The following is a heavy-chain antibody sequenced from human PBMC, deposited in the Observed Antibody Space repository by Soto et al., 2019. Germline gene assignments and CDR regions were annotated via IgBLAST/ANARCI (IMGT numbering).Heavy chain of an antibody. D-gene: IGHD3-22*01. CDR1: GYTFTGYY. J-gene: IGHJ3*02. CDR3: ARAQYYDSSGYYQGDAFDI. V-gene: IGHV1-2*04. CDR2: INSNSGGT. Sequence: ASVKVSCKASGYTFTGYYMHWVRQAPGQGLEWMGWINSNSGGTNYAQKFQGWVTMTRDTSISTAYMELSRLRSDDTAVYYCARAQYYDSSGYYQGDAFDIWGQGTMVTVS.